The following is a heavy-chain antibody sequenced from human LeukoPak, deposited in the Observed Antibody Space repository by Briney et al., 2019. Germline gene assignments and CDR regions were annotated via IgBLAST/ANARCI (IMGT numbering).Heavy chain of an antibody. CDR1: GGSSSGYY. CDR3: ARLGCSGGSCYLSHYYYYMDV. V-gene: IGHV4-34*01. J-gene: IGHJ6*03. Sequence: SETLSLTCAVYGGSSSGYYWSWIRQPPGKGLEWIGEINHSGSTNYNPSLKSRVTISVDTSKNQFSLKLSSVTAADTAVYYCARLGCSGGSCYLSHYYYYMDVWGKGTTVTISS. CDR2: INHSGST. D-gene: IGHD2-15*01.